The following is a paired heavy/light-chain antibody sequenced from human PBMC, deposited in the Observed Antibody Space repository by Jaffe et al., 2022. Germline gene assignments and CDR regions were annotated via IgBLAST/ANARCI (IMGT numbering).Heavy chain of an antibody. CDR3: ARGFRIVVVVAATKTFDY. D-gene: IGHD2-15*01. Sequence: QVQLQQWGAGLLKPSETLSLTCAVYGGSFSGYYWSWIRQPPGKGLEWIGEINHSGSTNYNPSLKSRVTISVDTSKNQFSLKLSSVTAADTAVYYCARGFRIVVVVAATKTFDYWGQGTLVTVSS. CDR1: GGSFSGYY. J-gene: IGHJ4*02. V-gene: IGHV4-34*01. CDR2: INHSGST.
Light chain of an antibody. CDR1: QSVLYSSNNKNY. Sequence: DIVMTQSPDSLAVSLGERATINCKSSQSVLYSSNNKNYLAWYQQKPGQPPKLLIYWASTRESGVPDRFSGSGSGTDFTLTISSLQAEDVAVYYCQQYYSTPLTFGQGTRLEIK. CDR2: WAS. J-gene: IGKJ5*01. V-gene: IGKV4-1*01. CDR3: QQYYSTPLT.